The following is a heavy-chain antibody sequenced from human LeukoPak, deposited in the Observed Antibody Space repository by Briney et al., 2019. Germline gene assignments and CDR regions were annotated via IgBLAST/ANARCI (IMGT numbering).Heavy chain of an antibody. CDR3: ATSVTGFSSRFYY. D-gene: IGHD6-13*01. V-gene: IGHV3-30*02. CDR1: GFMFNSYD. Sequence: GGSPRLSCAASGFMFNSYDMQWVRQSPGKGLEWVTFIRYDGSEKHYADSVEGRFTISRDDSKNTLYLQMNSLRSEDTAVYYCATSVTGFSSRFYYWGQGTLVTVSP. CDR2: IRYDGSEK. J-gene: IGHJ4*02.